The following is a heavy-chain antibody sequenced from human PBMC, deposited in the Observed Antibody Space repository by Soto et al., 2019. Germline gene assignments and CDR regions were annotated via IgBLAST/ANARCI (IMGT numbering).Heavy chain of an antibody. CDR2: IYYSGNT. D-gene: IGHD2-2*02. CDR3: AREYHP. CDR1: GGSVSTGSYY. V-gene: IGHV4-61*01. Sequence: QVHLQESGPGLVKPSETLSLTCTVSGGSVSTGSYYWTWIRQPPGKGLEWIGHIYYSGNTNYNPSLKSRVTISLDTSRNQFSLKLSSVTAADTAVYYCAREYHPWGQGTLVTVSS. J-gene: IGHJ5*02.